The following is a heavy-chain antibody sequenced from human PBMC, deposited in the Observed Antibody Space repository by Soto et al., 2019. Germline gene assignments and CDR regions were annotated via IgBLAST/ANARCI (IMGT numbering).Heavy chain of an antibody. Sequence: GGSLRLSCAASGFTFSSYGMHWVRQAPGKGLEWVAVIWYDGSNKYYADSVKGRFTISRDNSKNTLYLQMNSLRAEDTAVYYCARAPELLWCFDYWGQGTLVTVSS. CDR3: ARAPELLWCFDY. V-gene: IGHV3-33*01. J-gene: IGHJ4*02. CDR1: GFTFSSYG. D-gene: IGHD3-10*01. CDR2: IWYDGSNK.